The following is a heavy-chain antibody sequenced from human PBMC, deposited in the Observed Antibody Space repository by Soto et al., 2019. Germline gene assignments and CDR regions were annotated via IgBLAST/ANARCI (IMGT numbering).Heavy chain of an antibody. V-gene: IGHV1-46*01. CDR1: VNNFSDYY. J-gene: IGHJ5*02. CDR3: ASDWAEDLDLGMPVPTGT. D-gene: IGHD5-12*01. Sequence: QVQLVQSGAEVKKPGASVKVSCKASVNNFSDYYIHWVRQAPGQGLEWMGILNPNGGIATYAQKFQDRVTMTRDTSTNTVYMELSSLRSEDTAVYYCASDWAEDLDLGMPVPTGTWGQGTLVTVSS. CDR2: LNPNGGIA.